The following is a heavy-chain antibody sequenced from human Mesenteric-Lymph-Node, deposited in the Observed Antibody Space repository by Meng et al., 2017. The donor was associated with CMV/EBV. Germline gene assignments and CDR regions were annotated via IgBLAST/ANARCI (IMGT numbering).Heavy chain of an antibody. Sequence: SEPLSPTGTAPGGPISPYYWSWIRQPPGKGLVWIGKNYNSGNTNYNTDYSTSLKSRVSISVDTSKNQFSLKLTSMTAPDTAVYYCARGPHNSNYYYTSGYPYTFDIWGQGTMVTVSS. V-gene: IGHV4-59*01. CDR1: GGPISPYY. CDR2: NYNSGNT. J-gene: IGHJ3*02. CDR3: ARGPHNSNYYYTSGYPYTFDI. D-gene: IGHD3-22*01.